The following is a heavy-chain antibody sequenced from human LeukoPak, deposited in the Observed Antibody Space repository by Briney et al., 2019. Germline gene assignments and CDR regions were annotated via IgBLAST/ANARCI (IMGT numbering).Heavy chain of an antibody. CDR1: CGSVSSYY. CDR3: AREVQLWFRGNYYYYMDV. CDR2: SYTSGST. J-gene: IGHJ6*03. D-gene: IGHD5-18*01. V-gene: IGHV4-4*07. Sequence: SETLSLTCTVSCGSVSSYYWSWIRQPAGKGLEWIARSYTSGSTNYNPSLKSRVTMSADTSKTQFSLKLSSVTAADTAVYYCAREVQLWFRGNYYYYMDVWGKGTTVTVSS.